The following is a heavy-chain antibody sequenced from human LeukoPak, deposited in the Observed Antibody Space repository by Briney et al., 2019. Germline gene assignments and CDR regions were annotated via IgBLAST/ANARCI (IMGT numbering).Heavy chain of an antibody. V-gene: IGHV4-31*03. Sequence: PSETLSLTCTVSGGSISSGGYYWSWIRQHPGKGLEWIGYIYYSGSTYYNPSLKSRVTISVDTSKNQFSLRLSSVTAADTAVYYCASGPFVVTPTYWGQGTLVTVSS. D-gene: IGHD2-21*01. CDR2: IYYSGST. J-gene: IGHJ4*02. CDR1: GGSISSGGYY. CDR3: ASGPFVVTPTY.